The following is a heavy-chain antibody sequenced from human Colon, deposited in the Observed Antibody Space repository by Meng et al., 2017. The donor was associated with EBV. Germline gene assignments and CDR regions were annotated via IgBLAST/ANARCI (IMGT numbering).Heavy chain of an antibody. CDR3: ARVGAYCGGDCYHPR. J-gene: IGHJ4*02. CDR2: IYHSGST. D-gene: IGHD2-21*02. Sequence: LQGARPRLVKPSGTLSLTCAVSGGPPSSRNWWSWVRQPPGKGLEWIGEIYHSGSTNYNPSLKSRVTISVDESKNQFSLRLSSVTAADTAVYYCARVGAYCGGDCYHPRWGQGTLVTVSS. CDR1: GGPPSSRNW. V-gene: IGHV4-4*02.